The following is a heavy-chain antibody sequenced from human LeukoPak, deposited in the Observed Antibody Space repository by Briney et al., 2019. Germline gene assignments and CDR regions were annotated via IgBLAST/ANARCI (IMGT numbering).Heavy chain of an antibody. V-gene: IGHV1-2*02. J-gene: IGHJ4*02. CDR2: FNPNSGDT. CDR1: GYTSTASI. Sequence: ASVRVSSRVSGYTSTASIMAWGREAPGQGLEWRGGFNPNSGDTNYAQKFQGRVTRTRDTSVSTAYMELNSLRSDDTAVYYCARGSRGYYYNWFFDYWGQGALVTVSS. D-gene: IGHD3-10*01. CDR3: ARGSRGYYYNWFFDY.